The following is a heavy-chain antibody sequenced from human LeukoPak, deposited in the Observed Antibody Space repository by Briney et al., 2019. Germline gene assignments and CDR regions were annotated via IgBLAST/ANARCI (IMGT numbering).Heavy chain of an antibody. J-gene: IGHJ4*01. CDR1: GFIFINYW. V-gene: IGHV3-7*01. CDR3: ARAPDSSDWHFDY. Sequence: GGSLRLSFATSGFIFINYWMTWVRQAPGKGLEGVARITHDGSDKYYVDSVKGRFIISRDNGDNSLYLQMDSLRVADTALYYCARAPDSSDWHFDYWGHGTLVSVSS. CDR2: ITHDGSDK. D-gene: IGHD3-22*01.